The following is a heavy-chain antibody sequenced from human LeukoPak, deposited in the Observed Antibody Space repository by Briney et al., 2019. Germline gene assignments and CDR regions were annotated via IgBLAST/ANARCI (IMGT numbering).Heavy chain of an antibody. CDR2: IYPSDSNI. CDR3: ARQLTDSRGGPWRDYLEP. V-gene: IGHV5-51*01. CDR1: GYTFTTYW. D-gene: IGHD6-19*01. J-gene: IGHJ5*02. Sequence: GESLNISCQGSGYTFTTYWIGWVRQMPAKGREWMGIIYPSDSNIKYSPSFQGQVTISANNAPSTALLQWNSLQASDTVISYCARQLTDSRGGPWRDYLEPWGQRTLVTVSP.